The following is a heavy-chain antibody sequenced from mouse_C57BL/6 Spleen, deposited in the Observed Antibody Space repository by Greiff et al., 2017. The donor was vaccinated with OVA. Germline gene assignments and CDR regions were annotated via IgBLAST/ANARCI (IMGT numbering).Heavy chain of an antibody. CDR1: GYSFTGYF. CDR3: ARRDYGNYVMDY. D-gene: IGHD2-1*01. CDR2: INPYNGDT. V-gene: IGHV1-20*01. Sequence: EVQLQQSGPELVKPGASVKISCKASGYSFTGYFMNWVMQSHGKSLEWIGRINPYNGDTFYNQKFKGKATLTVDKSSSTAHMELRSLTSEDSAVYYCARRDYGNYVMDYWGQGTSVTVSS. J-gene: IGHJ4*01.